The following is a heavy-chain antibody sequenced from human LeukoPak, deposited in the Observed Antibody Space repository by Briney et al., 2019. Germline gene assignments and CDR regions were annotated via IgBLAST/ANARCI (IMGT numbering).Heavy chain of an antibody. CDR2: ISYDGSNK. J-gene: IGHJ4*02. CDR3: AKDEGRGGSPDY. D-gene: IGHD2-15*01. V-gene: IGHV3-30*18. Sequence: PGGSLRLSCAASGFTFSSYGMHWVRQAPGKGLEWVEVISYDGSNKYYADSVKGRFTISRDNSKNTLYLQMNSLRAEDTAVYYCAKDEGRGGSPDYWGQGTLVTVSS. CDR1: GFTFSSYG.